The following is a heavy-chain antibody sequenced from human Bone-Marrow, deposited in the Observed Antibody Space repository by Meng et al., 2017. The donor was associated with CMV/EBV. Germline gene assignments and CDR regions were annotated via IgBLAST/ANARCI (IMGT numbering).Heavy chain of an antibody. Sequence: GGSLRLSCAASGFTFSSYEMNWVRQAPGKGLEWVSYISSSGSTIYYADSVKGRFTISRDNAKNSLYLQMNSLRAEDTAVYYCARAGGNSIYWYFDLWGRGTLVPVSS. CDR3: ARAGGNSIYWYFDL. D-gene: IGHD4-23*01. V-gene: IGHV3-48*03. J-gene: IGHJ2*01. CDR2: ISSSGSTI. CDR1: GFTFSSYE.